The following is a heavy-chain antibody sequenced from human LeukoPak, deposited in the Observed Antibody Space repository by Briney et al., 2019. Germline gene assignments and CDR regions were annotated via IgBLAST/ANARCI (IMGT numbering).Heavy chain of an antibody. Sequence: SETLSLTCAVSGGSITNSNWWSWVRQSPGKGLEWIGEIYLTGNTNYNPSLKSRVTISLDKSKNQLSLKLNSVTAADTAVYYCASGENSSGWYYFQQWGQGTLVTVSS. CDR3: ASGENSSGWYYFQQ. CDR2: IYLTGNT. J-gene: IGHJ1*01. D-gene: IGHD6-19*01. CDR1: GGSITNSNW. V-gene: IGHV4-4*02.